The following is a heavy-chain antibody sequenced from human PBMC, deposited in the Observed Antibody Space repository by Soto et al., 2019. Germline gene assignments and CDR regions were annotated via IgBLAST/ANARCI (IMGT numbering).Heavy chain of an antibody. CDR1: GGSISSYY. CDR2: IYNSGST. J-gene: IGHJ6*02. Sequence: PSETLSLTCTVSGGSISSYYWSWIRQPPGKGLEWIGYIYNSGSTNYNPSLKNRVTISVDTSENQFSLKLSSVAAADTAVYYCARGRTGSYFTFVAFWGQGTTVPGSS. CDR3: ARGRTGSYFTFVAF. V-gene: IGHV4-59*01. D-gene: IGHD1-26*01.